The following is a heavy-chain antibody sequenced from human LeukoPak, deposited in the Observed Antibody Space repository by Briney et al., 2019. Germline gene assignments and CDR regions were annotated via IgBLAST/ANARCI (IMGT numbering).Heavy chain of an antibody. V-gene: IGHV1-18*01. D-gene: IGHD5-18*01. J-gene: IGHJ4*02. CDR3: TRDLGVDTSMIFFVY. CDR1: GYSFTNFG. CDR2: ISAYNGDT. Sequence: ASVKVSCKASGYSFTNFGISWVRQAPGQGLEWMGWISAYNGDTNYAQKLQGRVTMTTDASTSTAYMELRSLRSDDTAVYYCTRDLGVDTSMIFFVYWGQGSLVAVSS.